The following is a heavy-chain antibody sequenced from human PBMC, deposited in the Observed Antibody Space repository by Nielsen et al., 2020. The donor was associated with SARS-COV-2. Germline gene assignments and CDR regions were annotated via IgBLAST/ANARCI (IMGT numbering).Heavy chain of an antibody. CDR3: ARGSGATAKHKDAFDI. Sequence: GESLKISCAASGFTFSSYGIHWVRQAPGKGLEWVAVIWYDGSNKYYADSVKGRFTISRDDSKNTLYLQMNSLRAEDTAVYYCARGSGATAKHKDAFDIWGQGTMVTVSS. V-gene: IGHV3-33*01. CDR2: IWYDGSNK. CDR1: GFTFSSYG. D-gene: IGHD6-25*01. J-gene: IGHJ3*02.